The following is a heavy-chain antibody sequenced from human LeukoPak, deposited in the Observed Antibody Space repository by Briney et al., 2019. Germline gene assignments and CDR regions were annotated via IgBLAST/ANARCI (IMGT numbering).Heavy chain of an antibody. J-gene: IGHJ4*02. Sequence: SETLSLTCTVSGGSISSTSYYWGWIRQPPGKRLEWIGSIYYGGSTYYNPSLKSRVTMSVDTSKNQFSLKLSSVTAADTAVYYCARYEYASGHFDDWGQGSLVTVSS. D-gene: IGHD3-10*01. CDR3: ARYEYASGHFDD. CDR1: GGSISSTSYY. CDR2: IYYGGST. V-gene: IGHV4-39*01.